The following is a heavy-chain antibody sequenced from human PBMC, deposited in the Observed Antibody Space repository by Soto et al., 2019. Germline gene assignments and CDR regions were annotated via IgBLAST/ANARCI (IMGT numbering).Heavy chain of an antibody. CDR2: INSGGNP. V-gene: IGHV3-23*01. D-gene: IGHD3-9*01. CDR3: AKGPPSTYDIWTGYFY. CDR1: GFTFSIYA. J-gene: IGHJ4*02. Sequence: GGSLRLSCAASGFTFSIYAMSWVRQAPGKGLEWVSTINSGGNPYYADSVKGRFSISRDNSKNTLYLQMNSLRVEDTAIYFCAKGPPSTYDIWTGYFYWGQGVFVTVSS.